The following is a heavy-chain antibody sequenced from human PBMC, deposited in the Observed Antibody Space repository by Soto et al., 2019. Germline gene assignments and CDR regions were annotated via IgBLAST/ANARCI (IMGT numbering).Heavy chain of an antibody. Sequence: GASLKVSCKASGGTFSSYAISWVRQAPGQGLEWMGGIIPIFGTANYAQKFQGRVTITADESTSTAYMELSSLRSEDTAVYYCAREWRSDYDFWTRRANNWFDPWGQGTLVTVSS. V-gene: IGHV1-69*13. D-gene: IGHD3-3*01. CDR2: IIPIFGTA. CDR1: GGTFSSYA. CDR3: AREWRSDYDFWTRRANNWFDP. J-gene: IGHJ5*02.